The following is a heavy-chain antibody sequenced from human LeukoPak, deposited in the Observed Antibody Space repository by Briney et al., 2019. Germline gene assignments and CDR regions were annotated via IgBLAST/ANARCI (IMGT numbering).Heavy chain of an antibody. CDR2: ISYDGGNK. J-gene: IGHJ5*02. CDR3: ARDPRVYYDILTGYDDWFAA. V-gene: IGHV3-30-3*01. D-gene: IGHD3-9*01. CDR1: GFTFSSYA. Sequence: GGSLRLSCAASGFTFSSYAMHWVRQAPGKGLEWVAGISYDGGNKYYSDSLKGRFTISRDKSTNTLNLQMNSPRAEETAVYYWARDPRVYYDILTGYDDWFAAWGEG.